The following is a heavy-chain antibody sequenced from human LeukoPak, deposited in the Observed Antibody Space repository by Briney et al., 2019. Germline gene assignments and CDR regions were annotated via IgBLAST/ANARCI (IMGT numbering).Heavy chain of an antibody. J-gene: IGHJ4*02. CDR1: GGTFISYA. CDR2: IIPILGIA. V-gene: IGHV1-69*04. Sequence: SVKVSCKGSGGTFISYAISWGRQAPGQGREWMGRIIPILGIANYAQQFQGRVTITADNSTSTASMELRSLRSEDTAVYYCARSGGASKDRGVDYWGQGTLVTVSS. CDR3: ARSGGASKDRGVDY. D-gene: IGHD4-17*01.